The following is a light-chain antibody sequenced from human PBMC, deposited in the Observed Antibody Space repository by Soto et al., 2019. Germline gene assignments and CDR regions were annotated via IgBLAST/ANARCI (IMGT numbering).Light chain of an antibody. CDR1: QSVSSN. J-gene: IGKJ1*01. CDR3: QQYNNWPRT. CDR2: GAS. Sequence: EIVMTQSPATLSVSPGERATLSCRASQSVSSNLAWYQQKPGQPPRLLIYGASTSATGIPARFSASGSGTEFTLTISSLQSEDFAVYYCQQYNNWPRTFGQGTKVDIK. V-gene: IGKV3-15*01.